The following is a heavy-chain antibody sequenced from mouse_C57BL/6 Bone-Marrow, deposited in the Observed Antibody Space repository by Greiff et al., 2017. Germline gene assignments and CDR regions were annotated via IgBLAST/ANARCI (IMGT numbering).Heavy chain of an antibody. D-gene: IGHD2-4*01. CDR2: IDPSDSYT. CDR1: GYTFTSYW. V-gene: IGHV1-69*01. CDR3: ARSGDYDLYAMDY. J-gene: IGHJ4*01. Sequence: QVQLQQPGAELVMPGASVKLSCKASGYTFTSYWMHWVKQRPGQGLEWIGEIDPSDSYTNYNQKFKGQSTLTVDKSSSTAYMQLSSLASEDSAVYYCARSGDYDLYAMDYWGQGTSVTVSS.